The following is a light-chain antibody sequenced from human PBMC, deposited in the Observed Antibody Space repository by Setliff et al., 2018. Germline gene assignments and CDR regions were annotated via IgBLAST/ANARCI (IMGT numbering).Light chain of an antibody. J-gene: IGLJ1*01. V-gene: IGLV2-14*03. CDR1: SSDIGGYNY. CDR3: SSFTSSSTFV. Sequence: QSVLTQPASVSGSPGQSITISCTGTSSDIGGYNYVSWFRQRPGEAPKLIIYGVTNRPSGVPNRFSGSESGNTASLTISGLQTADESDYFCSSFTSSSTFVFGTGTKVTVL. CDR2: GVT.